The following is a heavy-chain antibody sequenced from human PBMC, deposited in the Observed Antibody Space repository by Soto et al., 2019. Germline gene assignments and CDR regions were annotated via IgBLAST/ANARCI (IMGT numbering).Heavy chain of an antibody. CDR2: ISAYNGNT. Sequence: QVPLVQSGAEVKKPGASVKVSCKASGYTFTSYGISWVRQAPGQGFEWMGWISAYNGNTNYAQKLQGRVTMTTDTSTSTAYMELRSLRSDDTAVYYCARGLRYFDWSSLSDYWGQGTLVTVSS. CDR1: GYTFTSYG. J-gene: IGHJ4*02. V-gene: IGHV1-18*01. CDR3: ARGLRYFDWSSLSDY. D-gene: IGHD3-9*01.